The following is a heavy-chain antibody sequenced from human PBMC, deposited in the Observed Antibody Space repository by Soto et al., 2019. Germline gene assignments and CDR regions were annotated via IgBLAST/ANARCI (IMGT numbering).Heavy chain of an antibody. D-gene: IGHD1-26*01. CDR2: INSDGSTT. J-gene: IGHJ3*02. CDR1: GFTFSSHW. Sequence: EVQLVESGGGLVQPGGSLRLSCAASGFTFSSHWMHWVRQVPGKGLVWGSRINSDGSTTTYADSVKGRFTISRDNAKNTLYLQMNSLRAEDTAVYSCARGQEGGSYFLAFDIWGQGTMVTVSS. V-gene: IGHV3-74*01. CDR3: ARGQEGGSYFLAFDI.